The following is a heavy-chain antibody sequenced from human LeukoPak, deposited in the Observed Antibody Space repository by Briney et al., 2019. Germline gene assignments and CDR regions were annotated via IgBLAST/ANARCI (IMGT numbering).Heavy chain of an antibody. V-gene: IGHV3-23*01. CDR1: GFTFSSYT. Sequence: PGGSLRLSCAASGFTFSSYTMTWVRQAPGKGLEWVSAISGSGGSTYYADSVKGRFTISRDNSKNTLYLQMNSVRAEDTAVYYCAKRLYIAGTSGNFDYWGQGTLSPSPQ. CDR2: ISGSGGST. J-gene: IGHJ4*02. CDR3: AKRLYIAGTSGNFDY. D-gene: IGHD6-13*01.